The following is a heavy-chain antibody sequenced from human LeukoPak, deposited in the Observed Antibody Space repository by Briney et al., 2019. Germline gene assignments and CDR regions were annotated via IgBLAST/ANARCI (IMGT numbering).Heavy chain of an antibody. CDR3: AKAPPRSGWYYFDY. D-gene: IGHD6-19*01. CDR1: GFTFSSYG. J-gene: IGHJ4*02. V-gene: IGHV3-30*02. CDR2: IRSDGSNK. Sequence: GGSLGLSCAASGFTFSSYGMHWVRQAPGKGLEWVAFIRSDGSNKYYADSVKGRFTISRDNSKNTLYLQMNSLRAEDTAVYYCAKAPPRSGWYYFDYWGQGTLVTVSS.